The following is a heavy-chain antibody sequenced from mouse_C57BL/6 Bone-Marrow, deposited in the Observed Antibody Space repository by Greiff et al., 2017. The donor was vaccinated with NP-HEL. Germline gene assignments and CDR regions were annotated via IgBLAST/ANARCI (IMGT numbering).Heavy chain of an antibody. CDR3: ARWLLRGGGFAY. CDR1: GFNIKNTY. CDR2: IDPANGNT. J-gene: IGHJ3*01. D-gene: IGHD2-3*01. Sequence: EVKLVESVAELVRPGASVKLSCTASGFNIKNTYMHWVKQRPEQGLEWIGRIDPANGNTKYAPKFQGKATITADTSSNTAYLQLSSLTSEDTAIYYCARWLLRGGGFAYWGQGTLVTVSA. V-gene: IGHV14-3*01.